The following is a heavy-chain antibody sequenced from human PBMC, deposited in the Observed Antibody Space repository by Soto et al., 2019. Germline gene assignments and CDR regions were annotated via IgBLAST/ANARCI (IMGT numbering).Heavy chain of an antibody. CDR3: ANGRAAGTFDY. Sequence: PGGSLRVSCAASGFTFSSYGMHWVRQAPGKGLEWVAVISYDGSNKYYADSVKGRFTISRDNSKNTLYLQMNGLRAEDTAVYYCANGRAAGTFDYWGQGTLVTVSS. CDR1: GFTFSSYG. D-gene: IGHD6-13*01. V-gene: IGHV3-30*18. CDR2: ISYDGSNK. J-gene: IGHJ4*02.